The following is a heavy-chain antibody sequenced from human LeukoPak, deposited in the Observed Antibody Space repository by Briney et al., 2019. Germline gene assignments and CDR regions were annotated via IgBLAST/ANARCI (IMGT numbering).Heavy chain of an antibody. CDR3: ARAAPHIDY. CDR2: IYYTGST. V-gene: IGHV4-39*01. CDR1: GGSINSNDYY. J-gene: IGHJ4*02. Sequence: SSETLSLTCTVSGGSINSNDYYWGWIRQPPGKGLGWIGSIYYTGSTYYNPSLKSRVTISVDTSKNQFSLQLTSVTAADTAVYYCARAAPHIDYWGQGTLVTVSS.